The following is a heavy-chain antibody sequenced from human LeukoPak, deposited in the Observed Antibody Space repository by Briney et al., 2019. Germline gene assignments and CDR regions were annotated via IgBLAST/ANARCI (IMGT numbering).Heavy chain of an antibody. CDR3: RLEAYYYYGSGSHDY. CDR1: SGSISGSSYY. CDR2: TYYTGNT. D-gene: IGHD3-10*01. J-gene: IGHJ4*02. Sequence: PSETLSLTCTVSSGSISGSSYYWGWVRQSPGKGLEWIGNTYYTGNTYYNPSLKNRVTILVDTSKNQFSLKLSSVTAADTAVYYCRLEAYYYYGSGSHDYWGQGTLVTVSS. V-gene: IGHV4-39*07.